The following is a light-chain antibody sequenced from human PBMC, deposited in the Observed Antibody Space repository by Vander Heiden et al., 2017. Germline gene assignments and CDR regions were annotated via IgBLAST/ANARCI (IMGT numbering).Light chain of an antibody. V-gene: IGLV1-44*01. CDR3: AESDDSLNSCV. CDR1: GAKSVRNT. CDR2: CNN. J-gene: IGLJ1*01. Sequence: VLTQPPSASGTAGQRYTISCSVSGAKSVRNTAKWIQQLPATAPQLLIMCNNQRPSAVPDRFSSATSGTYASPLTSGLQSEDEADDYCAESDDSLNSCVFGTGTKVTVL.